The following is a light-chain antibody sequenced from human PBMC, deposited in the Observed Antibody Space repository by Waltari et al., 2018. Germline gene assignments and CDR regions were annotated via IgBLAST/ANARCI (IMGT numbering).Light chain of an antibody. CDR2: DVN. V-gene: IGLV2-14*03. CDR3: SSYTSLTNLFVV. Sequence: QSALTQPSSVSGSPGQSITISCTAYTSDIGDYNYVSWYQQHPGKAPKLVIYDVNNRPAGISNRFSGSKAGNTASLAISGLQAEDEADYYCSSYTSLTNLFVVFGGGTKVTVL. J-gene: IGLJ2*01. CDR1: TSDIGDYNY.